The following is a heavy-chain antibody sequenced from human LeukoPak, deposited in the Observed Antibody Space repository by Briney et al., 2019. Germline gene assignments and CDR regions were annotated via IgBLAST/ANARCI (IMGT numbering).Heavy chain of an antibody. J-gene: IGHJ4*02. CDR1: GDSISSYY. Sequence: SETLSLTCTVSGDSISSYYWSWIRQPPGKGLEWIGYIYSSGITNYNPSLKSRVTISTDTSENQLSLQLTSVTAADTAVYYCARRGNQFDYWGQGTLVTVSS. V-gene: IGHV4-4*09. D-gene: IGHD1-14*01. CDR3: ARRGNQFDY. CDR2: IYSSGIT.